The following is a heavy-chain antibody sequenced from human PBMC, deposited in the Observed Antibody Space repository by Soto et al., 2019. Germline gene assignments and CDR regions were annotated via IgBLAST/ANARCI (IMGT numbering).Heavy chain of an antibody. CDR1: GFTFSNAW. Sequence: EVQLVESGGGLVKPGGSLRLSCAASGFTFSNAWMSWVRQAPGKGLEWVGRVISKTDGGTTDYAAPVKGRFTISRDDSKKTLLLQMNSLKTEDTAVYYCATGTGRTDFDYWGQGTLVTVSS. CDR2: VISKTDGGTT. V-gene: IGHV3-15*01. J-gene: IGHJ4*02. D-gene: IGHD2-15*01. CDR3: ATGTGRTDFDY.